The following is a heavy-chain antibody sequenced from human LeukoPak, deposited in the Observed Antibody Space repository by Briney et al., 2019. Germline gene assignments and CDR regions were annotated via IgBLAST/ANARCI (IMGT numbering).Heavy chain of an antibody. CDR1: GGTFSSYA. CDR3: ATGRAYSYGYWDWFDP. Sequence: GSSVKVSCKASGGTFSSYAISWVRQAPGQGLEWMGGIIPIFGTANYAQEFQGRVTITADESTSTAYMELSSLRSEDTAVYYCATGRAYSYGYWDWFDPWGQGTLVTVSS. J-gene: IGHJ5*02. V-gene: IGHV1-69*01. CDR2: IIPIFGTA. D-gene: IGHD5-18*01.